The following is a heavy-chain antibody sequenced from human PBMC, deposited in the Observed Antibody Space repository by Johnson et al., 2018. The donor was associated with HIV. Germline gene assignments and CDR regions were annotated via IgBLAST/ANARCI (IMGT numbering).Heavy chain of an antibody. CDR1: GFTFSSYA. CDR3: AKGDINYSSSSTGSFDI. CDR2: ISGSGGST. V-gene: IGHV3-23*04. D-gene: IGHD6-6*01. J-gene: IGHJ3*02. Sequence: VQVVESGGGLVQPGGSLRLSCAASGFTFSSYAMSWVRQAPGKGLEWVSAISGSGGSTGYADYVKGRFTISRDNSKNTLYLQMNSRRAEDTAGYYCAKGDINYSSSSTGSFDIWGQGTMVTVSS.